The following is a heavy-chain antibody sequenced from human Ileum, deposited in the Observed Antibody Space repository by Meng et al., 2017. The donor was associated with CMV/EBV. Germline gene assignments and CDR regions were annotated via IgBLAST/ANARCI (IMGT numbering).Heavy chain of an antibody. J-gene: IGHJ4*02. V-gene: IGHV3-21*01. D-gene: IGHD3-3*01. CDR1: GFTFSSYS. Sequence: GSLKISCAASGFTFSSYSMNWVRQAPGKGLEWVSSISSSSSYIYYADSVKGRFTISRDNAKNSLYLQMNSLRAEDTAVYYCARGVVSADYDFWSGGWGQGTLVTVSS. CDR3: ARGVVSADYDFWSGG. CDR2: ISSSSSYI.